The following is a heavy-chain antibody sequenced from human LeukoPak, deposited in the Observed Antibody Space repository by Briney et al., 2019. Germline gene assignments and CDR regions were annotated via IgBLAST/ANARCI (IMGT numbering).Heavy chain of an antibody. D-gene: IGHD1-26*01. CDR1: GGSFSGYY. J-gene: IGHJ4*02. CDR3: ARGGWELPEGSLDY. CDR2: INHSGST. V-gene: IGHV4-34*01. Sequence: SETLSLTCAVYGGSFSGYYWSWMRQPTGKGLEWIGEINHSGSTNSNPSLKSRVTISVDASKNQFSLKLSSVTAADTAVYYCARGGWELPEGSLDYWGQGTLVTVSS.